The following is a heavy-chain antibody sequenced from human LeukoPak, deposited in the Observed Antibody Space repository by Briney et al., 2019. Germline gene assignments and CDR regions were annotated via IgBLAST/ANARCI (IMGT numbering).Heavy chain of an antibody. CDR1: GFTFSASA. CDR3: TRDLYGSGSYYNYFDY. CDR2: IRSKANSYAT. V-gene: IGHV3-73*01. D-gene: IGHD3-10*01. Sequence: GGSLRLSCAASGFTFSASAMHWVRQASGKGLEWIGRIRSKANSYATAYAASVKGRFTISRDDSKNTAYLQMNSLKTEDTAVYYCTRDLYGSGSYYNYFDYWGQGTLVTVSS. J-gene: IGHJ4*02.